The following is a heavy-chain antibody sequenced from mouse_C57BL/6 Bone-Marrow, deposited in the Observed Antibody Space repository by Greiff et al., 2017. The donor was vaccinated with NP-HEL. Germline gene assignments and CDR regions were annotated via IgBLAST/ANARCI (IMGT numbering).Heavy chain of an antibody. CDR2: ISDGGSYT. Sequence: VQVVESGGGLVKPGGSLKLSCAASGFTFSSYAMSWVRQTPEKRLEWVATISDGGSYTYYPDNVKGRFTISRDNAKNNLYLQMSHLKSEDTAMYYCAREGLPFDYWGQGTTLTVSS. CDR1: GFTFSSYA. J-gene: IGHJ2*01. V-gene: IGHV5-4*01. D-gene: IGHD2-2*01. CDR3: AREGLPFDY.